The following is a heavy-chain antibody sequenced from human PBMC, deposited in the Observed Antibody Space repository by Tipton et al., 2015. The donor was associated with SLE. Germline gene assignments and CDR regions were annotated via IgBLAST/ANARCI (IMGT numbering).Heavy chain of an antibody. CDR3: ARVRPPLSIFGVVRGTDYYYMDV. V-gene: IGHV4-34*01. D-gene: IGHD3-3*01. CDR2: INHSGST. Sequence: TLSLTCAVYGGSFSGYYWSWIRQPPGKGLEWIGEINHSGSTNYNPSLKSRVTISVDTSKNQFSLKLSSVTAADTAAYYCARVRPPLSIFGVVRGTDYYYMDVWGKGTTVTVSS. J-gene: IGHJ6*03. CDR1: GGSFSGYY.